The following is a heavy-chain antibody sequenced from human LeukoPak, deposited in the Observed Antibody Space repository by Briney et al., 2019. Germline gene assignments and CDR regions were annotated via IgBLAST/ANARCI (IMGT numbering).Heavy chain of an antibody. CDR2: INPSGGST. J-gene: IGHJ4*02. CDR3: ARERRYSGYDLEPRFDY. Sequence: ASVKVSCKASGYTFTRYSMLWVRQAPGQGLEWMGIINPSGGSTSYAQRFQGRVTMTRDTSTSTVYMELSSLRSEDTAVYYCARERRYSGYDLEPRFDYWGQGTLVTVSS. D-gene: IGHD5-12*01. V-gene: IGHV1-46*01. CDR1: GYTFTRYS.